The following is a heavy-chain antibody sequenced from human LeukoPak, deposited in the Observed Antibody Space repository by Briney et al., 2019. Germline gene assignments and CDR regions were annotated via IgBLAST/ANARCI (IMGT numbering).Heavy chain of an antibody. Sequence: SETLSLTCTVSGGSISSYYWSWIRQPPGKGLEWIGYIYYSGTTNYNPSLKSRVTISVDTSKNQFSLKLSSVTAADTAVYYCARTTGDWFDPWGQGTLVTVSS. CDR3: ARTTGDWFDP. V-gene: IGHV4-59*01. D-gene: IGHD7-27*01. CDR1: GGSISSYY. CDR2: IYYSGTT. J-gene: IGHJ5*02.